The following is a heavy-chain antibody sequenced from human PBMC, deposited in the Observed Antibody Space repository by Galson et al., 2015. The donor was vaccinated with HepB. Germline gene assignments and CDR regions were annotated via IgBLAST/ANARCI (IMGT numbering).Heavy chain of an antibody. J-gene: IGHJ4*02. CDR1: GGSISSYY. Sequence: ETLSLTCTVSGGSISSYYWSWIRQPPGKGLEWIGYIYYSGSTNYNPSLNSRVTISLNTSKNQFSLKLTSVTAADTAVYYCARRMSGCGNLNCNPIFDHWGQGTLVTVSS. V-gene: IGHV4-59*08. CDR2: IYYSGST. D-gene: IGHD4-23*01. CDR3: ARRMSGCGNLNCNPIFDH.